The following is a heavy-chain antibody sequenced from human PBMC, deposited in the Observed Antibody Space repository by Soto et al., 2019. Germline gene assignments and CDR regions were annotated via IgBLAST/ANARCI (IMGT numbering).Heavy chain of an antibody. V-gene: IGHV3-30-3*01. CDR3: DSACSSHTCYRQGCIDV. J-gene: IGHJ6*02. Sequence: QVQLVESGGGVVQPGRSLTLSCAASGFSLNSYAMHWVRQAPGKGLEWVAVISYAVISLIYRDSVKGRFTISRDNSKNTVYLQMGSLRTEDTAVYYCDSACSSHTCYRQGCIDVWGQGTTVTVSS. D-gene: IGHD2-2*02. CDR2: ISYAVISL. CDR1: GFSLNSYA.